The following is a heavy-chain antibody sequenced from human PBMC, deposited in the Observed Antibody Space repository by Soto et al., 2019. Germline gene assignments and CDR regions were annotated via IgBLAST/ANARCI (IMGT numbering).Heavy chain of an antibody. CDR1: GFSFSSYP. Sequence: GGSLRLSCAASGFSFSSYPMSWVRQSPGKGMEWVSTISGSGGSAYYAETMKGRLTVSSDNSKNRVYLQMNSLRAEVTALYFCAKGSSSGSYSFDYRGKGTRVTVSS. D-gene: IGHD6-13*01. CDR3: AKGSSSGSYSFDY. CDR2: ISGSGGSA. J-gene: IGHJ4*02. V-gene: IGHV3-23*01.